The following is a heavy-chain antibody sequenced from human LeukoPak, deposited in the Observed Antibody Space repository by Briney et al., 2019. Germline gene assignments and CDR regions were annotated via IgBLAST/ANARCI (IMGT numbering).Heavy chain of an antibody. Sequence: WESLKISWKVSGYRFTSYLTGWGRQMSGKGLEWMGIIYPGDSGPTYSPSCQGQATVSVDKSINTAYLQWSSLQASDTAMYYCGKSGDRVPLQDDVFDVWGQGTMVTVST. V-gene: IGHV5-51*01. J-gene: IGHJ3*01. CDR1: GYRFTSYL. CDR3: GKSGDRVPLQDDVFDV. CDR2: IYPGDSGP. D-gene: IGHD1-26*01.